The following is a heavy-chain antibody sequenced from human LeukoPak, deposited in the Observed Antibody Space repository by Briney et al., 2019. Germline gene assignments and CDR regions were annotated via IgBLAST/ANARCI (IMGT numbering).Heavy chain of an antibody. CDR3: ARLVAIRVYYMDV. CDR1: GFIFSTYP. D-gene: IGHD2-21*01. CDR2: ISYDGSNK. Sequence: PGGSLRLSCAASGFIFSTYPMHWVRQAPGRGLEWVAIISYDGSNKYYADSVKGRFSISRDNSKNTLYLQMNSLRAEDTAVYYCARLVAIRVYYMDVWGTGTTVTVSS. V-gene: IGHV3-30-3*01. J-gene: IGHJ6*03.